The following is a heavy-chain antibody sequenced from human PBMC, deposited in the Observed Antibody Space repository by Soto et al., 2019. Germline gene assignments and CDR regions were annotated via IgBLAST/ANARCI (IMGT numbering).Heavy chain of an antibody. D-gene: IGHD3-22*01. CDR1: GFTFSSYG. Sequence: EGSLRLSCAASGFTFSSYGMHWVRQAPGKGLEWVAVIWYDGSNKYYADSVKGRFTISRDNSKNTLYLQMNSLRAEGTAVYYCARDPLGYYDSSGSPRSDAFDIWGQGTMVTVSS. V-gene: IGHV3-33*08. CDR2: IWYDGSNK. J-gene: IGHJ3*02. CDR3: ARDPLGYYDSSGSPRSDAFDI.